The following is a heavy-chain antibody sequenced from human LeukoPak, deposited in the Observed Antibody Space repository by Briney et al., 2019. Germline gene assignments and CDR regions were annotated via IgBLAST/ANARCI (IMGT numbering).Heavy chain of an antibody. Sequence: SETLSLTCTVSGGSISSHYWSWIRQPPGKRLEWIGYISYSGSTNYNPSLKRRVTISIDTSKNQFSLKLSSVTAADTAVYYCARGYCSGGSCYNPVYWFDPWGQGTLVTVSS. V-gene: IGHV4-59*11. J-gene: IGHJ5*02. CDR3: ARGYCSGGSCYNPVYWFDP. D-gene: IGHD2-15*01. CDR1: GGSISSHY. CDR2: ISYSGST.